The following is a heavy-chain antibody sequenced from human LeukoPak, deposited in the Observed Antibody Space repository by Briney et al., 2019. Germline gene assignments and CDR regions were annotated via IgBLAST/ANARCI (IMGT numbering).Heavy chain of an antibody. V-gene: IGHV4-59*11. CDR2: IYHSGST. Sequence: SETLSLTCTVSGDSISSHYWSWIRQPPGKGLEWIGYIYHSGSTNYNPSLKSRVTISADTSKDQFSLKLASVTAADTAVYYCATGYSSTWYYFDYWGQGTPVTVSS. CDR3: ATGYSSTWYYFDY. J-gene: IGHJ4*02. D-gene: IGHD6-13*01. CDR1: GDSISSHY.